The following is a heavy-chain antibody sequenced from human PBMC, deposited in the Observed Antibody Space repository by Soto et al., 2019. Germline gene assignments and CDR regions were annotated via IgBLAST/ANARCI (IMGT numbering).Heavy chain of an antibody. J-gene: IGHJ4*02. Sequence: SETLSLTCTVSGGSMKSFFWSWIRQPPGKGLEWIGYIPNSGGPTYTPSLKSRVTIAIDTSRNQFSLRLTSVTTADTAVYYCAASQLGLISVLGTWGQGIQVTVSS. D-gene: IGHD6-13*01. V-gene: IGHV4-59*01. CDR1: GGSMKSFF. CDR2: IPNSGGP. CDR3: AASQLGLISVLGT.